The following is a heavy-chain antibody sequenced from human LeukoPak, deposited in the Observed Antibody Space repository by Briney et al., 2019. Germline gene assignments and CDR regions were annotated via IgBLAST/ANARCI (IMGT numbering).Heavy chain of an antibody. CDR2: IYYSGST. CDR1: GYSISSGYY. D-gene: IGHD3-22*01. J-gene: IGHJ3*02. V-gene: IGHV4-38-2*02. Sequence: NPSKTLSLTCTVSGYSISSGYYWGWIRQPPGKGLEWIGSIYYSGSTYYNPSLKSRVTISVDTSKNQFSLNLSSVTAADTAVYYCARIYFDSGGYYYPDAFDIWGQGTMVTVSS. CDR3: ARIYFDSGGYYYPDAFDI.